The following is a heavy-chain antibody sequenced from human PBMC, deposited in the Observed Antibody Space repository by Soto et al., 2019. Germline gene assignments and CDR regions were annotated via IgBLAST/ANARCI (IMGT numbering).Heavy chain of an antibody. V-gene: IGHV4-31*03. CDR3: ARFTMVRGVEPLDY. J-gene: IGHJ4*02. Sequence: QVQLQESGPGVVKPSQTLSLTCTVSGGSVSSGGYYWSWIRQHPGKGLEWIGYIYYSGSTYYNPSLKSRVTISVDTSKNQFSLKLSSVTAADTAVYYCARFTMVRGVEPLDYWGQGTLVTVSS. CDR1: GGSVSSGGYY. D-gene: IGHD3-10*01. CDR2: IYYSGST.